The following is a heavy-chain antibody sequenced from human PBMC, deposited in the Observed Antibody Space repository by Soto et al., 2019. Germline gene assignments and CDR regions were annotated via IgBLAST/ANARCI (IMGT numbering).Heavy chain of an antibody. V-gene: IGHV4-31*03. CDR1: GGSISSGGYY. CDR2: LYYSGST. Sequence: QVQLQESGPGLVKPSQTLSLTCTVSGGSISSGGYYWSWIRQHPGKGLEWIGYLYYSGSTYYNPSHKMRFTITVGTSKHHFSLMLSSVTAAATTGYYCARAPTPWGQGTLVTVSS. CDR3: ARAPTP. J-gene: IGHJ5*02.